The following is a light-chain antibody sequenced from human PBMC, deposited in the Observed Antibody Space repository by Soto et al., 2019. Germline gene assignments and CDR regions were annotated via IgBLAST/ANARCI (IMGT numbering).Light chain of an antibody. CDR3: QQHDVWPAT. J-gene: IGKJ4*01. V-gene: IGKV3-20*01. Sequence: EIVLTQSPGTLSLSPGERASLSCRAYQSFNSFYLAGYQHKPGQAPRLLIYGASDRATGIPDRFSGSGSGTEFTLTISSLQSEDFAVYFCQQHDVWPATFGGGTKVDIK. CDR1: QSFNSFY. CDR2: GAS.